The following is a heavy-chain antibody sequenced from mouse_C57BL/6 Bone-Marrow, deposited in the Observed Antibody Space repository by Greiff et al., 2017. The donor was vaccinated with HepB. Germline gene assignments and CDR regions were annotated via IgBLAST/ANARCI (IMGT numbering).Heavy chain of an antibody. Sequence: VQLQQPGGDLVKPGASVKLSCKASGYTFTSYWMHWVKQRPGQGLEWIGMIHPNSGSTNYNENLKGKSTLTVDKTSSTAYMQLSSLTSEDSSVYYRARVYYGSSGYFDYWGQGTTLTVSS. CDR2: IHPNSGST. V-gene: IGHV1-64*01. CDR3: ARVYYGSSGYFDY. D-gene: IGHD1-1*01. CDR1: GYTFTSYW. J-gene: IGHJ2*01.